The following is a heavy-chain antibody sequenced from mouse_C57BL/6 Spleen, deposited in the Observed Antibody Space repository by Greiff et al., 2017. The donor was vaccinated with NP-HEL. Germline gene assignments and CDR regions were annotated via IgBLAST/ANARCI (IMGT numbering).Heavy chain of an antibody. CDR1: GYTFTSYW. D-gene: IGHD1-1*01. Sequence: QVQLQQPGAELVRPGSSVKLSCKASGYTFTSYWMHWVKQRPIQGLEWIGNIDPSDSETHYNQKFKDKVTLTVDKSYSTAYMQLSSLTSEDSAVYYCARERDYYGSSGYFDVWGTGTTVTVSS. J-gene: IGHJ1*03. CDR2: IDPSDSET. V-gene: IGHV1-52*01. CDR3: ARERDYYGSSGYFDV.